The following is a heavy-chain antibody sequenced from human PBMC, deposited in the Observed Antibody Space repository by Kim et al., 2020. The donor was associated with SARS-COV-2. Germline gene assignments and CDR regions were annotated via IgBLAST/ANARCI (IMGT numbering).Heavy chain of an antibody. J-gene: IGHJ4*02. CDR2: NDNT. V-gene: IGHV1-18*01. Sequence: NDNTNYAPKLQGRVTMTTDTSTSTAYMELRSLRSDDTAVYYCAREGLWDYWGQGTLVTVSS. CDR3: AREGLWDY. D-gene: IGHD3-16*01.